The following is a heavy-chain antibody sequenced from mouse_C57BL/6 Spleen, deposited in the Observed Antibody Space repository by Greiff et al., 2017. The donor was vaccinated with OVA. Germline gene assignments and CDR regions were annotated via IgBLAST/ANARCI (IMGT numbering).Heavy chain of an antibody. CDR3: ARGPFYYGSSYWYFDV. V-gene: IGHV1-47*01. Sequence: QVQLQQSGAELVKPGASVKMSCKASGYTFTTYPIEWMKQNHGKSLEWIGNFHPYNDDTTYNEKFKGKATLTVEKSSSTVYLELSRLTSDDSAVYYCARGPFYYGSSYWYFDVWGTGTTVTVSS. CDR2: FHPYNDDT. J-gene: IGHJ1*03. CDR1: GYTFTTYP. D-gene: IGHD1-1*01.